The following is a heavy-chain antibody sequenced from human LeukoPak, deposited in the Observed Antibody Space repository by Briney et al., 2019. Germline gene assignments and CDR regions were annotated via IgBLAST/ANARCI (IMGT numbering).Heavy chain of an antibody. V-gene: IGHV1-69*04. D-gene: IGHD3-16*02. CDR3: ARDILPPNNDYVWGSYRLFDY. CDR2: IIPILNIA. J-gene: IGHJ4*02. Sequence: ASVKVSCKASGGTFSSYAISWVRQAPGQGLEWMGRIIPILNIANYPQKFQGRVTITADKSTSTAYMELSSLRSEDTAVYYCARDILPPNNDYVWGSYRLFDYWGQGTLVTVSS. CDR1: GGTFSSYA.